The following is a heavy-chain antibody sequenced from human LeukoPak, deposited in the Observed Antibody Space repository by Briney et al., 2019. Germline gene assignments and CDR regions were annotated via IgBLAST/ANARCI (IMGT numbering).Heavy chain of an antibody. CDR2: ISGSGGST. V-gene: IGHV3-23*01. J-gene: IGHJ4*02. CDR3: AREGRCSGGSCYGGWSFDY. CDR1: GFTFSSYA. D-gene: IGHD2-15*01. Sequence: GGSLRLSCAASGFTFSSYAMSWVRQAPGKGLEWVSAISGSGGSTYYADSVKGRFTISRDNSKNTLYLQMNSLRAEDTAVYYCAREGRCSGGSCYGGWSFDYWGQGTLVTVSS.